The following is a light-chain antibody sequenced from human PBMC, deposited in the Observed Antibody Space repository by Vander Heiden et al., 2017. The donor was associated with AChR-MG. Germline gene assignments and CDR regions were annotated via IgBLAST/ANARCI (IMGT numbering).Light chain of an antibody. CDR1: QSVTNTY. Sequence: EIVLTQSPGTLSLSPGERATLSCRASQSVTNTYLAWYQQKPGQAPRLLIYGASSRATGIPDRFSGGGSGTDFTLTISRLEPEDFAVYYCQQYGSSPPSFTFGPGTKVDIK. CDR3: QQYGSSPPSFT. CDR2: GAS. V-gene: IGKV3-20*01. J-gene: IGKJ3*01.